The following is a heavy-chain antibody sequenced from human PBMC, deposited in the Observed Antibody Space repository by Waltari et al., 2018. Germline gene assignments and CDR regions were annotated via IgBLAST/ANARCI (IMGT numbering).Heavy chain of an antibody. Sequence: QLQLQESGPGLVKPSETLSLTCTVSGGSISSSSYYWGWIRQPPGKGLEWIGSIYYSGSTYYNPSLKSRVTISVDTSKNQLSLKLSSVTAADTAVYYCARDLPYSSSWSYYFDYWGQGTLVTVSS. CDR1: GGSISSSSYY. CDR3: ARDLPYSSSWSYYFDY. D-gene: IGHD6-13*01. J-gene: IGHJ4*02. CDR2: IYYSGST. V-gene: IGHV4-39*07.